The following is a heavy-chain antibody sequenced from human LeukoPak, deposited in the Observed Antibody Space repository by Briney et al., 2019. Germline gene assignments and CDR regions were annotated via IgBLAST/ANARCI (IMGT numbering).Heavy chain of an antibody. CDR2: IYYSGST. V-gene: IGHV4-31*03. CDR3: ASTPDYGDYVLGY. Sequence: SQTLSLTCTVSGGSISSGGYYWSWIRQHPGKGLEWIEYIYYSGSTYYNPSLKSRVTISVDTSKNQFSLKLSSVTAADTAVYYCASTPDYGDYVLGYWGQGTLVTVSS. D-gene: IGHD4-17*01. J-gene: IGHJ4*02. CDR1: GGSISSGGYY.